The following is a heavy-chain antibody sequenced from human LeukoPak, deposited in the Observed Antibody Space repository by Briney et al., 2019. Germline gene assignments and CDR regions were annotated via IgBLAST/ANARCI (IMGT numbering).Heavy chain of an antibody. V-gene: IGHV4-38-2*01. D-gene: IGHD3-9*01. CDR3: ARVSSDWFYFHS. Sequence: SETLSLTCAVSGYFISSGNYWGWIRQPPGKGLEWIGSIYHSGSTYYNPSLKSRVTISVDTSKNQFSRKLNSVTATDTAVYYCARVSSDWFYFHSWGQGTLVTVS. CDR2: IYHSGST. CDR1: GYFISSGNY. J-gene: IGHJ4*02.